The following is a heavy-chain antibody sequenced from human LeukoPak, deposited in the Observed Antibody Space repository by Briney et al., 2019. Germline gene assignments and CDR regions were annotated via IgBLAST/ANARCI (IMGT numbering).Heavy chain of an antibody. D-gene: IGHD3-10*01. J-gene: IGHJ4*02. Sequence: PSETLSLTCTVSGGSISTYYWNWIRQPPGKGLEWIGYIYYSGSTYYNPSPKSRVTISVDTSKNQFSLNLSSVTAADTAVYYCARQTGSGLFSLPGGQGTLVTVSS. CDR1: GGSISTYY. CDR2: IYYSGST. CDR3: ARQTGSGLFSLP. V-gene: IGHV4-59*08.